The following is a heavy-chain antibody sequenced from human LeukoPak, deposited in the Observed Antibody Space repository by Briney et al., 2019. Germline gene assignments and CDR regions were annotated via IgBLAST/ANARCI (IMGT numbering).Heavy chain of an antibody. J-gene: IGHJ4*02. Sequence: PGGSLRLTCAGSGFTFSSYHMNWVRQAPGKGLEWVSSISTSSSYRYYADSVKGRFTISRDNARNSLYLQMNSLRAEDTAVYYCARDSFYDSSGYWGQGTLVTVSS. D-gene: IGHD3-22*01. CDR2: ISTSSSYR. CDR1: GFTFSSYH. CDR3: ARDSFYDSSGY. V-gene: IGHV3-21*01.